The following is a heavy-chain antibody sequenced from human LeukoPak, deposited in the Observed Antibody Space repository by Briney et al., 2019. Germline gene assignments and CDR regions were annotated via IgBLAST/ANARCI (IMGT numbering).Heavy chain of an antibody. CDR2: ISSSSSTI. V-gene: IGHV3-48*04. Sequence: GGSLRLSCAASGFTFSSYSMNWVRQAPGKGLEWVSYISSSSSTIYYADSVKGRFTISRDNAKNSLYLQMNSLRAEDTAVYYCARDYGSGSYYPFFDYWGQGTLVTVSS. J-gene: IGHJ4*02. D-gene: IGHD3-10*01. CDR1: GFTFSSYS. CDR3: ARDYGSGSYYPFFDY.